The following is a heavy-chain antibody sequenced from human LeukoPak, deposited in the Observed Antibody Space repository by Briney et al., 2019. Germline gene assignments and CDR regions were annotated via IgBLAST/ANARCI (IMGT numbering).Heavy chain of an antibody. CDR3: VRDLATITTA. CDR1: GGSMSVSNW. D-gene: IGHD4-11*01. J-gene: IGHJ5*02. V-gene: IGHV4/OR15-8*02. Sequence: PSETLSLTCSVSGGSMSVSNWWTWVRQPPGQGLEWIGEIFHSGTTNYSPSLKSRVTISLDKSKNQFSLKLRSVTAADTAVYYCVRDLATITTAWGQGTLVTVSS. CDR2: IFHSGTT.